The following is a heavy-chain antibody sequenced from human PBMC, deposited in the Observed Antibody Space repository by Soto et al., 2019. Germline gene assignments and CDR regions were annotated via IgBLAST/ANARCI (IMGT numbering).Heavy chain of an antibody. Sequence: SETLSLTCTVSGGPISSGVYYWSWIRQHPGKVLEWIGYIYYSGSTYYNPSLKSRVTISVDTSKNQFSLKLSSVTAADTAVYYCARGEGYCSSTSCYPWFDPWGQGTLVTVSS. CDR2: IYYSGST. D-gene: IGHD2-2*01. V-gene: IGHV4-31*03. CDR3: ARGEGYCSSTSCYPWFDP. J-gene: IGHJ5*02. CDR1: GGPISSGVYY.